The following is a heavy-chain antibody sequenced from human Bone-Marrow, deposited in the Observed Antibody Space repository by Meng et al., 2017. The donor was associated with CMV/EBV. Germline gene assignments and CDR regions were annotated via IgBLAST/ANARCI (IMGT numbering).Heavy chain of an antibody. J-gene: IGHJ3*02. D-gene: IGHD4/OR15-4a*01. CDR2: ISSSSSYI. V-gene: IGHV3-21*06. CDR1: GFTFSSYS. CDR3: ARDLSEVLASDI. Sequence: GESLKISCAASGFTFSSYSMSWVRQAPGKGLEWVSSISSSSSYIYYADSVKGRFTISRDNAKNSLYLQMNSLRAEDTAMYYCARDLSEVLASDIWGQGTMVTVSS.